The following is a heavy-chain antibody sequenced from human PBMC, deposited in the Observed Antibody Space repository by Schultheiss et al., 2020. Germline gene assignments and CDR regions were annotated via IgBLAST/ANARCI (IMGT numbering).Heavy chain of an antibody. D-gene: IGHD6-13*01. CDR3: ARHVSGAAAGDY. J-gene: IGHJ4*02. CDR1: GGSISSYY. V-gene: IGHV4-59*05. CDR2: IYYSGST. Sequence: TLSLTCTVSGGSISSYYWSWIRQPAGKGLEWIGSIYYSGSTYYNPSLKSRVTISVDTSKNQFSLKLSSVTAADTAVYYCARHVSGAAAGDYWGQGTLVTVSS.